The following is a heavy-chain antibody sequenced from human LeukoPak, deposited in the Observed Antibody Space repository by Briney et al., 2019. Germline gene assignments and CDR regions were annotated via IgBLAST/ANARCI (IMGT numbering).Heavy chain of an antibody. V-gene: IGHV4-59*12. CDR1: GGSISSYY. CDR3: ARVRDSGYYFGYFDY. CDR2: IYHSGST. D-gene: IGHD3-22*01. J-gene: IGHJ4*02. Sequence: PSETLSLTCTVSGGSISSYYWSWIRQPPGKGLEWIGYIYHSGSTYYNPSLKSRVTISVDRSKNQFSLKLSSVTAADTAVYYCARVRDSGYYFGYFDYWGQGTLVTVSS.